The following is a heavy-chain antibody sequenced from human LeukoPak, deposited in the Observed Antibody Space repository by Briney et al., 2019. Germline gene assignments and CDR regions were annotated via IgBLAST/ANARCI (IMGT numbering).Heavy chain of an antibody. J-gene: IGHJ4*02. CDR3: ARWPGHCSGGSCYRGGDY. Sequence: GGSLRLSCAASGFTFSSYWMSWVRQAPGKGLEWVANIKQDGSEKYYVDSVKGRFTISRDNAKNSLYLQMNSLRAEDTAVYYCARWPGHCSGGSCYRGGDYWGQGTLVTVSS. CDR1: GFTFSSYW. V-gene: IGHV3-7*03. CDR2: IKQDGSEK. D-gene: IGHD2-15*01.